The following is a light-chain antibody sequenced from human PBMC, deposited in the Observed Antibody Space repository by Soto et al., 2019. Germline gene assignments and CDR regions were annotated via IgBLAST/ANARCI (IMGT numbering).Light chain of an antibody. Sequence: DNKMTQSPSTLSATEEDRARMTCRASQSISSWLAWYQHKPGKAPKLLIYDASNLDSGVPSRFSGSGSGTEFSLTISNLQPDDCATYYCQQYENYWTFGQGTKVDI. J-gene: IGKJ1*01. V-gene: IGKV1-5*01. CDR3: QQYENYWT. CDR1: QSISSW. CDR2: DAS.